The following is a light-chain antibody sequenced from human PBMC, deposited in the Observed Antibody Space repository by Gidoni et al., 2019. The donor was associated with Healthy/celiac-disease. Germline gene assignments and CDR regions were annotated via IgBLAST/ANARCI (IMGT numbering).Light chain of an antibody. CDR2: AAS. CDR1: QSISSY. V-gene: IGKV1-39*01. CDR3: QQSYSTPLT. J-gene: IGKJ4*01. Sequence: DIQMTKSPSSLSASVGDRVTITCRASQSISSYLNWYQQKPGKAPKLLIYAASSLQSGVPSRFSGSGSGTDFTLTIRSLQPEDFATYSCQQSYSTPLTFGGGTKVEIK.